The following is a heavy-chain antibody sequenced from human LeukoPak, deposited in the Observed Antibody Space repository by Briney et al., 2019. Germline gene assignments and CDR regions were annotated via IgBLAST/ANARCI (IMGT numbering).Heavy chain of an antibody. V-gene: IGHV1-58*02. J-gene: IGHJ6*02. CDR3: AVGYCSSTSCYGYYYGMDV. D-gene: IGHD2-2*01. Sequence: ASVKVSCKASGFTFTSSAMQWVRQARGQRLEWIGWIVVGSGNTNYAQKFQERVTITRDMSTSTAYMELSSLRSGDTAVYYCAVGYCSSTSCYGYYYGMDVWGQGTTVTVSS. CDR1: GFTFTSSA. CDR2: IVVGSGNT.